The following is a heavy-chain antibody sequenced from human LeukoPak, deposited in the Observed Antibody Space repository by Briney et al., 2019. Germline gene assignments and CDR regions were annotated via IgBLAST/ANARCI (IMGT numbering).Heavy chain of an antibody. V-gene: IGHV3-30-3*01. CDR1: GFTFSSYA. D-gene: IGHD4-23*01. CDR2: ISYDGSNK. J-gene: IGHJ3*01. Sequence: GGSLRLSCAASGFTFSSYAMHWVRQAPGKGLEWVAVISYDGSNKYYADSVKGRFTISRDNSKNTLYLQMNSLRAEDTAVYYCARDPMYNGGNSGAFDFWGQGTLVTVSS. CDR3: ARDPMYNGGNSGAFDF.